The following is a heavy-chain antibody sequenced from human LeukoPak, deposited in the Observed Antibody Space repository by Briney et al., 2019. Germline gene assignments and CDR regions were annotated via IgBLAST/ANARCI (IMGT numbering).Heavy chain of an antibody. D-gene: IGHD2-2*02. CDR1: GYTFTSYG. CDR3: AASRKYCSSTSCYTGAFDI. Sequence: ASVKVSCKASGYTFTSYGISWVRQAPGQGLEWMGWISAYNGNTNYAQKLQGRVTMTTDTSTSTAYMELRSLRSDDTAVYYCAASRKYCSSTSCYTGAFDIWGQGTMVTVSS. CDR2: ISAYNGNT. J-gene: IGHJ3*02. V-gene: IGHV1-18*01.